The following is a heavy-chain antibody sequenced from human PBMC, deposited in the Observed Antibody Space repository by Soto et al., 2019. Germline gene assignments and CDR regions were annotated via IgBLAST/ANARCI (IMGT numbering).Heavy chain of an antibody. CDR3: ARKIFGTTYFDH. V-gene: IGHV3-48*03. CDR1: GLTCSXYE. J-gene: IGHJ4*02. CDR2: IRGGGSPI. Sequence: GGSLRLSCAASGLTCSXYEMNWGRQAPGKGLEWVSYIRGGGSPILYADSVKGRFTISRDNAKNSLYLQMNSLRAEDAAIYYCARKIFGTTYFDHWGQGALVTVSS. D-gene: IGHD1-7*01.